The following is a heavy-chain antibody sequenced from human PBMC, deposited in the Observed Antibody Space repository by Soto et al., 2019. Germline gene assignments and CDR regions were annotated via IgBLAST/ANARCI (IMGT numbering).Heavy chain of an antibody. CDR1: GFTFIGNT. CDR3: VKDERIEAMEV. Sequence: LSLSCVTSGFTFIGNTMNWVRQAPGKGLEWVASITSSGSYVYYADSVKGRFNASRDNAKNSLSLQMDSLRPDDTAIYFCVKDERIEAMEVWRQGTSVTVSS. V-gene: IGHV3-21*01. D-gene: IGHD1-1*01. J-gene: IGHJ6*02. CDR2: ITSSGSYV.